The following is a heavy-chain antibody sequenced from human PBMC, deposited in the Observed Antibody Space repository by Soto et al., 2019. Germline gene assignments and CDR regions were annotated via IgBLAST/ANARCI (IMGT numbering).Heavy chain of an antibody. CDR3: AGAIFGVTGSVSYGLDV. CDR2: IYPADSDT. V-gene: IGHV5-51*01. Sequence: PGESLKISCKASGYSFTNYWIGWVRQVPGKGLEWIGIIYPADSDTRYSPSFQGQVTLSADTSITTAFLQWDNLKASDTAIYYCAGAIFGVTGSVSYGLDVWGQGTTVTVSS. D-gene: IGHD3-3*01. CDR1: GYSFTNYW. J-gene: IGHJ6*02.